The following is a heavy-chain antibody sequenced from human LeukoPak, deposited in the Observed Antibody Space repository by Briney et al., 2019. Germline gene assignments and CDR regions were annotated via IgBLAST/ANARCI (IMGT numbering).Heavy chain of an antibody. Sequence: SETLSLTCAVYGGSFSGYYWSWIRQPPGKGLEWIGEINHSGSTNYNPSLKSRVTISVDTSKNQFSLKLSSVTAADTAVYYCASRDRITIFGGVDYWGQGTLVTVSS. V-gene: IGHV4-34*01. D-gene: IGHD3-3*01. CDR1: GGSFSGYY. CDR3: ASRDRITIFGGVDY. J-gene: IGHJ4*02. CDR2: INHSGST.